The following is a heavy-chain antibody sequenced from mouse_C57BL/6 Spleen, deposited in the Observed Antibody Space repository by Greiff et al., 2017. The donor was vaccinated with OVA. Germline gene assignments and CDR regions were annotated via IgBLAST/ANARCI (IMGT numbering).Heavy chain of an antibody. J-gene: IGHJ3*01. D-gene: IGHD4-1*01. CDR1: GYTFTSYW. Sequence: QVQLKQPGAELVKPGASVKMSCKASGYTFTSYWITWVKQRPGQGLEWIGDIYPGSGRTNYNEKFTSKATLTVDTSSSTAYMQLSSLTSEDSAVYYCARLGNGWFAYWGQGTLVTVSA. V-gene: IGHV1-55*01. CDR3: ARLGNGWFAY. CDR2: IYPGSGRT.